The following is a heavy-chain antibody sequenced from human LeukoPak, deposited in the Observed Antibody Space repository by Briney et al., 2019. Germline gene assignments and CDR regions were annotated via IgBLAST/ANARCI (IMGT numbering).Heavy chain of an antibody. CDR3: AREDRSGAIDY. J-gene: IGHJ4*02. V-gene: IGHV3-21*01. CDR2: ISSSSTYI. D-gene: IGHD1-26*01. Sequence: GGSLRLSCAASGFTFSSYSMNWVRQAPGKGLEWVSSISSSSTYIYYADSVKGRFTIYRDNAKNSLYLRMNSLRAEDTAVYYCAREDRSGAIDYWGQGTLVTVSS. CDR1: GFTFSSYS.